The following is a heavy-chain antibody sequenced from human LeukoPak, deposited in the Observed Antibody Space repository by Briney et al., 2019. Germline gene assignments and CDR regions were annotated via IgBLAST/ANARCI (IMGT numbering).Heavy chain of an antibody. D-gene: IGHD6-13*01. CDR1: GGSFSGYY. Sequence: SETLSLACAVYGGSFSGYYWSWIRQPPGKGLEWIGEINHSGSTNYNPSLKSRVTISVDTSKNQFSLKLSSVTAADTAVYYCARGSSWYGHWGQGTLVTVSS. CDR2: INHSGST. V-gene: IGHV4-34*01. CDR3: ARGSSWYGH. J-gene: IGHJ5*02.